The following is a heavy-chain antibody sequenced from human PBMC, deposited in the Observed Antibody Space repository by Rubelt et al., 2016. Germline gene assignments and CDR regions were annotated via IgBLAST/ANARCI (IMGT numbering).Heavy chain of an antibody. Sequence: QVQLRQWGAGLLKPSETLSLTCAVYGGSFSGYYWSWIRQPPGKGLEWIGEINHSGSTNYNPSLKSRVTISVDTSKNQFSLMLGAVTAADTALYYCAGLGPGSTSHAFDIWGQGTMVTVSS. J-gene: IGHJ3*02. CDR3: AGLGPGSTSHAFDI. D-gene: IGHD3-10*01. CDR1: GGSFSGYY. CDR2: INHSGST. V-gene: IGHV4-34*01.